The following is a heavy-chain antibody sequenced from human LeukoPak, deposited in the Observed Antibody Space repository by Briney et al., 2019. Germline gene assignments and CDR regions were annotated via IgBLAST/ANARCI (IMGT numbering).Heavy chain of an antibody. V-gene: IGHV4-39*01. CDR3: ARGRRWLQLKFYFDY. J-gene: IGHJ4*02. Sequence: SETLSLTCTVSGGSISSSSYYWGWIRQPPGKGLEWIGSIYYSGSTYYNPSLKSRVTISVDTSKNQFSLKLSSVTAADTAVYYCARGRRWLQLKFYFDYWGQGTLVTVSS. D-gene: IGHD5-24*01. CDR1: GGSISSSSYY. CDR2: IYYSGST.